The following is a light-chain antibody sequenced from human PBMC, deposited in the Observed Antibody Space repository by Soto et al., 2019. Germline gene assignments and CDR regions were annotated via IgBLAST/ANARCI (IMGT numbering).Light chain of an antibody. V-gene: IGKV3-20*01. CDR3: QQYGSSGT. CDR2: GAS. Sequence: EIVLTQSPGTLSLSPGERATLSCRASQSVSNNYLAWYQQKPGQAPRLPIYGASNRATGIPDRFSGSGSGTDFPLTISRLEPEDFAVYYCQQYGSSGTFGQGTKVEIK. J-gene: IGKJ1*01. CDR1: QSVSNNY.